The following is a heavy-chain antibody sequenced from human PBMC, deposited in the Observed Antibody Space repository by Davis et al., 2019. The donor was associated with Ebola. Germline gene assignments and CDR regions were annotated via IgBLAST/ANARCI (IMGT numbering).Heavy chain of an antibody. CDR2: IYHSGST. V-gene: IGHV4-34*08. J-gene: IGHJ4*02. CDR1: GFTFSDYY. CDR3: AKQPSGYYFDY. Sequence: ESLKISCAASGFTFSDYYMNWVRQPPGKGLEWIGEIYHSGSTNYNPSLKSRVTISVDKSKNQFSLKLSSVTAADTAVYYCAKQPSGYYFDYWGQGTLVTVSS. D-gene: IGHD3-10*01.